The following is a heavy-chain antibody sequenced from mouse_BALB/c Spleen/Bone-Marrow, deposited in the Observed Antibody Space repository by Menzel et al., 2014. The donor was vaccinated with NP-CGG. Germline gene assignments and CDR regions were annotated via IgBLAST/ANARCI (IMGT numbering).Heavy chain of an antibody. J-gene: IGHJ3*01. CDR2: IRNKANGYTT. Sequence: EVQLVESGGGLVQPGGSLRLSCATSGFTFTDYYMSWVRQPPGKALEWLGFIRNKANGYTTEYSASVKGRFTISRDNSQIILYLQMNTLRAEDSATYYCARVTTAWFAYWGQGTLVTVSA. D-gene: IGHD1-1*01. CDR1: GFTFTDYY. CDR3: ARVTTAWFAY. V-gene: IGHV7-3*02.